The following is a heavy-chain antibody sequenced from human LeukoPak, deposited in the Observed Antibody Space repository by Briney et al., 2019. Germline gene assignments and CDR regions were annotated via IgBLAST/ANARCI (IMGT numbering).Heavy chain of an antibody. V-gene: IGHV1-69*06. CDR1: GGTFSSYA. D-gene: IGHD3-22*01. CDR2: IIPIFGTA. J-gene: IGHJ5*02. CDR3: ARTTNYYDSSGYLDNWFDP. Sequence: ASVKVSCKASGGTFSSYAISWVRQAPGQGLEWMGGIIPIFGTANYAQKFQGRVTITAGKSTSTAYMELSSLRSDDTAVYYCARTTNYYDSSGYLDNWFDPWGQGTLVTVSS.